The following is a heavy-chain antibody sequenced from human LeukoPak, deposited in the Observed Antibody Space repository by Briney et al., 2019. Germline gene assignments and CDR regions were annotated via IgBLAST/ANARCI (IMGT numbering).Heavy chain of an antibody. J-gene: IGHJ4*02. CDR3: ARLITTASTRFTDY. V-gene: IGHV3-23*01. CDR2: ISISGENT. CDR1: GFTFSSYA. Sequence: PGGSLRLACAASGFTFSSYAMSWVRQAPGKGLEWVSAISISGENTYCADSVKGRFTISRDTSRNTLYLQMHSLRAEDTAVYYCARLITTASTRFTDYWGQGTLVTVSS. D-gene: IGHD3-22*01.